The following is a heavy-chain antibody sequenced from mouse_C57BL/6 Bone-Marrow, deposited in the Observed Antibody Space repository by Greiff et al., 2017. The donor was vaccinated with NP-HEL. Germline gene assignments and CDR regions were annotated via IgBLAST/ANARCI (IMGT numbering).Heavy chain of an antibody. V-gene: IGHV5-16*01. CDR3: ARGRNYAMDY. CDR2: INYDGSST. Sequence: EVKLVESEGGLVQPGSSMKLSCTASGFTFSGYYMAWVRQVPEKGLEWVANINYDGSSTYYLDSLKSRFIISRDNAKNILYLQMSSLKSEDTATYYCARGRNYAMDYWGQGTSVTVSS. J-gene: IGHJ4*01. CDR1: GFTFSGYY.